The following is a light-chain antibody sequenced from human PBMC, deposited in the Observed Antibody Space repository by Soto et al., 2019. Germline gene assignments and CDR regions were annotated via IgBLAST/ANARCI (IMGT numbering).Light chain of an antibody. CDR3: GSWDNNLRAYV. J-gene: IGLJ1*01. CDR2: DNV. Sequence: QSVLTQPPSVSATPGQKVTISCSGSDSNLGRNYVSWYQQLPGTAPRLLIYDNVYRFSGIPARFSASKSGTSATLGIAGLQPGDEGDYYCGSWDNNLRAYVFGTGTKVTAL. V-gene: IGLV1-51*01. CDR1: DSNLGRNY.